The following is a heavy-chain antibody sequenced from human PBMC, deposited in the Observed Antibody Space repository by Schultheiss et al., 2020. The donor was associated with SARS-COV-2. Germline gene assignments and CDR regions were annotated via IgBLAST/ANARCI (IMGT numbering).Heavy chain of an antibody. V-gene: IGHV3-74*03. CDR2: VNPDGSHT. CDR1: GFTFSNYG. CDR3: IRDLAGAHDL. J-gene: IGHJ2*01. Sequence: GESLKISCAASGFTFSNYGMHWVRQAPGKGLVWVSRVNPDGSHTTYADSVKGRFTISRDNAKNTLYLQMNSLRAEDTAVYYCIRDLAGAHDLWGRGTLVTVSS.